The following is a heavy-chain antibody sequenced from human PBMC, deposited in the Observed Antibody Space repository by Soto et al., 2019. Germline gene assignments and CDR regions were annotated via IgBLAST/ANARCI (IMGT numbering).Heavy chain of an antibody. J-gene: IGHJ4*02. Sequence: ELQLLESGGGLVQPGGSLRLSCVASGFRFDTYAMGWVRQAPGRGLEWLSVLGGSGVSKYYADSVQGRFTISRDNSKNMVHLQMNSLRADDTAFYYCARLMCAGSSCSWFVAHWGQGSLVTVSS. CDR1: GFRFDTYA. CDR3: ARLMCAGSSCSWFVAH. CDR2: LGGSGVSK. V-gene: IGHV3-23*01. D-gene: IGHD2-8*01.